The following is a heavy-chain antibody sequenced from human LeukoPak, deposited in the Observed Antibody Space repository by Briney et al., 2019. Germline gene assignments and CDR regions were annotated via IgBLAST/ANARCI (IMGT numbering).Heavy chain of an antibody. V-gene: IGHV4-59*08. Sequence: WIGDILYIWSTDYNSSLKSRVTISVDTSRNQFSLKLSSVSAADTAVYYCARRSYSSPFDYWGQGTLVTVSS. CDR2: ILYIWST. J-gene: IGHJ4*02. D-gene: IGHD6-19*01. CDR3: ARRSYSSPFDY.